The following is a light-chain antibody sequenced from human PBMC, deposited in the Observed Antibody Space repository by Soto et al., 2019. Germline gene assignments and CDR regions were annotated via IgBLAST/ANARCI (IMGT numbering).Light chain of an antibody. CDR3: SSYTSSSTL. CDR2: AVS. Sequence: QSVLTQPAAVSGAPGQSITISCTGTSSDVGSYNYVSWYQQHPGKAPKLMIYAVSDRPSGISSRFSGTKPGNTACLSISGLQTEDEADYFFSSYTSSSTLFGTWPKLTVL. V-gene: IGLV2-14*01. J-gene: IGLJ1*01. CDR1: SSDVGSYNY.